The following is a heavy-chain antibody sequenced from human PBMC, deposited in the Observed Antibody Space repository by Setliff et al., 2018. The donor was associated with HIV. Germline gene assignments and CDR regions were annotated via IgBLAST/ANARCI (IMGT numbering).Heavy chain of an antibody. CDR3: ARGVIETDYDYVDIYYYNYMDV. Sequence: SETLSLTCAVSGGSISSSNWWSWVRQSPGKGLEWIGEIYHSGSTHYNPSLQSRVTISVDKSKSQFSLKLSSVTAADTAVYFCARGVIETDYDYVDIYYYNYMDVWGKGTTVTVSS. V-gene: IGHV4-4*02. CDR1: GGSISSSNW. J-gene: IGHJ6*03. D-gene: IGHD5-12*01. CDR2: IYHSGST.